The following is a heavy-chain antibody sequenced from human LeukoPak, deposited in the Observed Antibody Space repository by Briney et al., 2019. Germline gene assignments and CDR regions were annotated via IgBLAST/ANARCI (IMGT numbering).Heavy chain of an antibody. D-gene: IGHD3-22*01. Sequence: GGSLRLPCAASGFTFSSYAMSCVRQAPGKGLECVSAISGSGGSTYYADSVKGRFTISRDNSKNTLYLQMNSLRAEDTAVYYCAKVRRTMIVADAFDIWGQGTMVTVSS. CDR3: AKVRRTMIVADAFDI. J-gene: IGHJ3*02. CDR1: GFTFSSYA. CDR2: ISGSGGST. V-gene: IGHV3-23*01.